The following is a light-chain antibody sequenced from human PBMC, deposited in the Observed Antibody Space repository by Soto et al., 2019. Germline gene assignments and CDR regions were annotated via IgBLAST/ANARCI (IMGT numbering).Light chain of an antibody. CDR1: NSDIGSYNI. J-gene: IGLJ1*01. CDR3: CSYAGRNVLV. V-gene: IGLV2-23*02. Sequence: QSALTQPASVSGSPGQWITISCSGSNSDIGSYNIVSWYQQHPDKAPKLIIYEVTKRPSGVSDRFSGSKSGNTASLTICGLQDEDEGDYRCCSYAGRNVLVFGTGTKVTVL. CDR2: EVT.